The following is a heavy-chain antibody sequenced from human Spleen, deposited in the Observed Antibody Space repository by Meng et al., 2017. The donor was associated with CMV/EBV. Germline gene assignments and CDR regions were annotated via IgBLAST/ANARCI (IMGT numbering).Heavy chain of an antibody. CDR1: GITFDSYD. CDR2: LTTGSDNT. D-gene: IGHD3-3*01. CDR3: ASGRRGYFDR. V-gene: IGHV3-23*01. J-gene: IGHJ2*01. Sequence: VWLWGSGGGLAQPWRSLRLSCSAAGITFDSYDMNWVRQAPGKGLEWVSVLTTGSDNTYYADSVKGRFTIARDYSKNTLDLQMESLRAEDTAVYYCASGRRGYFDRWGRGTLVTVSS.